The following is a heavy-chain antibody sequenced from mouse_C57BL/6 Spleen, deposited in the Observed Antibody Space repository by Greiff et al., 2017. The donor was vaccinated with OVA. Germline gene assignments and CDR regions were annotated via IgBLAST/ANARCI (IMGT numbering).Heavy chain of an antibody. V-gene: IGHV1-55*01. D-gene: IGHD1-1*01. J-gene: IGHJ2*01. CDR1: GYTFTSYW. CDR3: ARGDYGTDY. CDR2: IYPGSGST. Sequence: QVHVKQPGAELVKPGASVKMSCKASGYTFTSYWITWVKQRPGQGLEWIGDIYPGSGSTNYNEKFKSKATLTVDTSSSTAYMQLSSLTSEDSAVYYCARGDYGTDYWGQGTTLTVSS.